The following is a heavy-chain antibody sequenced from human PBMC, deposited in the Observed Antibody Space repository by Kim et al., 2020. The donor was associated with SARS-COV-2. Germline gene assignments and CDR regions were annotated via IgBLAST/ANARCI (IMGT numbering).Heavy chain of an antibody. CDR2: GT. CDR3: ARWGRAAGDY. D-gene: IGHD3-16*01. V-gene: IGHV1-2*02. J-gene: IGHJ4*02. Sequence: GTNYAQKFQGRVTMTRDTSISTAYMELSRLRSDDTAVYYCARWGRAAGDYWGQGTLVTVSS.